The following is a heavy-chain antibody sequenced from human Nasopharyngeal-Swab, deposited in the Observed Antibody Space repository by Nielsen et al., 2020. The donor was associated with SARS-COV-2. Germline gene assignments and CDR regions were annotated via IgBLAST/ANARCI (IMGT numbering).Heavy chain of an antibody. CDR3: ARVGIVVVPAAAWDFDY. CDR2: IKQAGSEK. CDR1: GFTFSSNW. Sequence: GESLKISCAASGFTFSSNWMSGVRQAPGKGLEWVANIKQAGSEKYYVDSVNGRFTISRDNAKNSLYLQMNSLRAEDTAVYYCARVGIVVVPAAAWDFDYWGQGTLVTVSS. J-gene: IGHJ4*02. V-gene: IGHV3-7*01. D-gene: IGHD2-2*03.